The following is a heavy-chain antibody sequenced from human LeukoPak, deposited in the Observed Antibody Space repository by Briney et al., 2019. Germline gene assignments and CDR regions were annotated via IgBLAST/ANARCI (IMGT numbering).Heavy chain of an antibody. CDR2: ISGGGGST. Sequence: PGGSQRLSCAASGFTFNNYAMSWVRQAPGKGLEWVSAISGGGGSTYNADSVKGRFTISRDNSKNTLYLQMNSLRAEDTAVYYCAKDGYGSGSSHPKNWFDPWGQGTLVTVSS. V-gene: IGHV3-23*01. CDR1: GFTFNNYA. D-gene: IGHD3-10*01. J-gene: IGHJ5*02. CDR3: AKDGYGSGSSHPKNWFDP.